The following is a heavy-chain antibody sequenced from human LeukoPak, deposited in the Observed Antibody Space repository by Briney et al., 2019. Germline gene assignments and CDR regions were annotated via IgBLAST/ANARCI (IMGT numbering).Heavy chain of an antibody. V-gene: IGHV1-2*02. CDR2: ITPTRGGT. CDR1: GHTFTGYY. J-gene: IGHJ4*02. CDR3: ARDDQDY. Sequence: ASGKVSCKAAGHTFTGYYMHRVRQAPGKGLEWMGWITPTRGGTNYAQKFQGRVTMTRDTSISTAYMELSRFRPEETAVYYCARDDQDYWGQGTLVTVSS.